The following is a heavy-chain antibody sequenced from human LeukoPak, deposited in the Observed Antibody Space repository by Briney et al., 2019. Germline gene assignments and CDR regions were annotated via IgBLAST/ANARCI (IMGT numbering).Heavy chain of an antibody. J-gene: IGHJ4*02. D-gene: IGHD3-3*01. CDR1: GGSISSSSYC. CDR2: IYYSGTT. V-gene: IGHV4-39*01. CDR3: AGLRFDFWSGYTHPYFDY. Sequence: SETLSLTCTVSGGSISSSSYCWGWSRQPRGKGREWVVSIYYSGTTYYNPSLKSRVTISVDTSKIQFSLKLSSVAATDTAVYFCAGLRFDFWSGYTHPYFDYWGQGTLVTVSS.